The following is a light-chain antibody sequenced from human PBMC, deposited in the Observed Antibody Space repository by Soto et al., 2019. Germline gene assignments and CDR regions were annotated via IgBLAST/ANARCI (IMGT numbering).Light chain of an antibody. CDR3: KQYGSSPWT. Sequence: ETVLTQSPGTLSLSPGERATLSCRASQTMRSNYLAWYRQTPGQAPRLLIYGASNRATGIADRFSGSGSGTDFTLIISRLEPEDLALYYCKQYGSSPWTFGQLTKVEIK. CDR2: GAS. V-gene: IGKV3-20*01. J-gene: IGKJ1*01. CDR1: QTMRSNY.